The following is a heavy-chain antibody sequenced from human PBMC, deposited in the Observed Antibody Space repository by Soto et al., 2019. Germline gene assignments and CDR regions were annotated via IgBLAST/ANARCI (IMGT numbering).Heavy chain of an antibody. CDR1: GYTFTSYA. D-gene: IGHD2-21*02. J-gene: IGHJ6*02. V-gene: IGHV1-3*01. Sequence: ASVKASCKASGYTFTSYAMHWVRQAPGQRLEWMGWINAGNGNTKYSQKFQGRVTITRDTSASTAYMELSSLRSEDTAVYYCASSHCGGDCYSYYYYGMDVWGQGTTVTVSS. CDR3: ASSHCGGDCYSYYYYGMDV. CDR2: INAGNGNT.